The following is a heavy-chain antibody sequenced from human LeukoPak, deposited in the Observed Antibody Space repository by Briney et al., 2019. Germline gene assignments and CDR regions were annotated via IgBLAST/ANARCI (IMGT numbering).Heavy chain of an antibody. CDR1: GGSISSYY. V-gene: IGHV4-59*08. D-gene: IGHD4-17*01. CDR3: VASGDYLYYFDY. CDR2: IYYSGST. J-gene: IGHJ4*02. Sequence: SETLSLTCTVSGGSISSYYWSWIRQPPGKGLEWIGYIYYSGSTNYNPSLESRVTISVDTSKNQFSLKLSSVTAADTAVYYCVASGDYLYYFDYWGQGTLVTVSS.